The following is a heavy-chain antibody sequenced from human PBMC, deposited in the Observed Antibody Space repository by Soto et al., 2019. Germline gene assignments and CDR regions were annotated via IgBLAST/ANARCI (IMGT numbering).Heavy chain of an antibody. CDR1: GFTFSSYW. D-gene: IGHD3-22*01. CDR2: IKQDGSEK. Sequence: PGGSLRLSCAASGFTFSSYWMSWVRQAPGKGLEWVANIKQDGSEKYYVDSVKGRFTISRDNAKNSLYLQMNSLRAEDTAVYYCSRSGYPPYYYYGMDVWGQGTTVTGLL. V-gene: IGHV3-7*02. J-gene: IGHJ6*02. CDR3: SRSGYPPYYYYGMDV.